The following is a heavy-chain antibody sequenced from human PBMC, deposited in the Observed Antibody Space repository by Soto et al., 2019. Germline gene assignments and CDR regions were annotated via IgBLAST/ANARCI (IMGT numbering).Heavy chain of an antibody. CDR2: ISNDGSNK. CDR3: AKEGRFSRWYYGGGGGNYYYGMDV. D-gene: IGHD6-13*01. J-gene: IGHJ6*02. V-gene: IGHV3-30*18. CDR1: GFTFSYYG. Sequence: QVQLVESGGGVVQPGRSLRLSCAASGFTFSYYGIHWVRQAPGKGLEWVAFISNDGSNKYYADSVMGRFTISRDNSKKTLFVEMNSLRAEDTAVYYCAKEGRFSRWYYGGGGGNYYYGMDVWGQGTAVTVSS.